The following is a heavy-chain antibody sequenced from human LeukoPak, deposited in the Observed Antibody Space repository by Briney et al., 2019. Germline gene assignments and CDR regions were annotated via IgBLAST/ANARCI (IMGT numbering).Heavy chain of an antibody. Sequence: GGSLKLSCAASGFTFSGSAMHWVRQASGKGLEWVGRIRSKANSYATAYAASVKGRFTISRDDSKNTAYLQMNSLKTEDTAVYYCTFHYYGSGSSVDGFDYWGQGTLVTVSS. J-gene: IGHJ4*02. D-gene: IGHD3-10*01. V-gene: IGHV3-73*01. CDR3: TFHYYGSGSSVDGFDY. CDR1: GFTFSGSA. CDR2: IRSKANSYAT.